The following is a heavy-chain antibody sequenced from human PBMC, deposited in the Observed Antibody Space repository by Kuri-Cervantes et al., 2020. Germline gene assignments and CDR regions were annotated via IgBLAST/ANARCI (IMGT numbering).Heavy chain of an antibody. V-gene: IGHV1-8*01. CDR2: MNPNSGNT. Sequence: ASVKVSCKASGYTFTSYDINWVRQATGQGLEWMGWMNPNSGNTGYAQKFQGRVTMTRNTSISTAYMELSSLRSEDSAVYYCARAAAARTAMVTWFDYWGQGTLVTVSS. D-gene: IGHD5-18*01. J-gene: IGHJ4*02. CDR1: GYTFTSYD. CDR3: ARAAAARTAMVTWFDY.